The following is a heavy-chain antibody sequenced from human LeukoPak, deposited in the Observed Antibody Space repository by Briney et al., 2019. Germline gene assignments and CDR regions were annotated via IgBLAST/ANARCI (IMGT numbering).Heavy chain of an antibody. D-gene: IGHD3-22*01. V-gene: IGHV1-2*06. J-gene: IGHJ6*02. CDR3: ARVRADDSSGYYSDYGMDV. CDR1: GYTFTGYY. Sequence: GASVKVSCKASGYTFTGYYMHWVRQAPGQGLEWMGRINPNSGGTNYAQKFQGRVTMTRDTSISTAYMELSRLRSDDTAVYYCARVRADDSSGYYSDYGMDVWGQGTTVTVSS. CDR2: INPNSGGT.